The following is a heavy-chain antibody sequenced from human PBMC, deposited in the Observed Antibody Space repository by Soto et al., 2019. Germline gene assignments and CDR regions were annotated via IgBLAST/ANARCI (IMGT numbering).Heavy chain of an antibody. CDR2: IIPFIGTA. V-gene: IGHV1-69*11. Sequence: GASVKVSCKASRGTFSSYAISWGRQAPEQGLEWMGRIIPFIGTANYAQKFQGRVTITADESTSTAYMELTSLISEDTAVYYCARVVMTTVPAAYYYGMDVWGQGTTVTVSS. J-gene: IGHJ6*02. CDR1: RGTFSSYA. CDR3: ARVVMTTVPAAYYYGMDV. D-gene: IGHD4-4*01.